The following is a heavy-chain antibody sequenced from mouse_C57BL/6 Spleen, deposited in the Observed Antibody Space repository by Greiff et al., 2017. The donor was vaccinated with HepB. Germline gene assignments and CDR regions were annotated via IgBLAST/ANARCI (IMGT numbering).Heavy chain of an antibody. V-gene: IGHV1-69*01. CDR1: GYTFTSYW. CDR3: ARWDGYYSSFDY. CDR2: IDPSDSYT. D-gene: IGHD2-3*01. J-gene: IGHJ2*01. Sequence: VQLQQPGAELVMPGASVKLSCKASGYTFTSYWMHWVKQRPGQGLEWIGEIDPSDSYTNYNQKFKGKSTLTVDKSSSTAYMQLSSLTSEDSAVYYCARWDGYYSSFDYWGQGTTLTVSS.